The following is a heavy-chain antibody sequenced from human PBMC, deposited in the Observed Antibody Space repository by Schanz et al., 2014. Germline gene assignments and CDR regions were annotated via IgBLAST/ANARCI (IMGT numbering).Heavy chain of an antibody. D-gene: IGHD3-9*01. V-gene: IGHV3-30*19. CDR2: ISYDGSNK. Sequence: QVQLVESGGGVVQFGRSLRLSCVASGFTFSSYGMHWVRQAPGKGLEWVAVISYDGSNKYYADSVKGRFTISRDNSKNTLYLQMNTLRAEDTAVYYCARDSGPYYDKSMDVWGQGTTVIVSS. CDR1: GFTFSSYG. J-gene: IGHJ6*02. CDR3: ARDSGPYYDKSMDV.